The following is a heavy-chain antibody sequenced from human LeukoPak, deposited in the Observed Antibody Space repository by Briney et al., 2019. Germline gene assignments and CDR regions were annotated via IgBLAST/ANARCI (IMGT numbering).Heavy chain of an antibody. CDR3: ARTPSSGYTD. Sequence: SETLSLTCTVSSGSISTSNYYWGWVRQPPGKALEWIGNIFYSGSTYYSPSLKSRVTISLDTSRNQFSLKLSSVTAADTAVYYCARTPSSGYTDWGQGTLVTVSS. CDR1: SGSISTSNYY. J-gene: IGHJ4*02. V-gene: IGHV4-39*07. CDR2: IFYSGST. D-gene: IGHD3-22*01.